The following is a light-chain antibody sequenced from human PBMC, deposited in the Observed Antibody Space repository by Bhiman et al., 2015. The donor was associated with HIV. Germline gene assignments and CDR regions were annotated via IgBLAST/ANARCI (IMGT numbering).Light chain of an antibody. V-gene: IGLV6-57*01. J-gene: IGLJ2*01. CDR3: QSYDVDVHVV. CDR1: SGAIGSNY. CDR2: RND. Sequence: NFMLTHALSLSESPGKTVTIYCARDSGAIGSNYVQWYQQRPGHSPTLYRNDQRPSGVPPRFSGSIDSYSNSASLTISGLKTEDEAVYYCQSYDVDVHVVFGGGTKLTVL.